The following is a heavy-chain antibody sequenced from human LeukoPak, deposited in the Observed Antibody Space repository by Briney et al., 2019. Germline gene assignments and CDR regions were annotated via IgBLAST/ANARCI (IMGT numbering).Heavy chain of an antibody. V-gene: IGHV3-48*01. CDR2: ISSSSSTI. D-gene: IGHD5-24*01. Sequence: PGGSLRLSCAASGFTFSSYSMNWVRQAPGKGLEWVSYISSSSSTIYYADSVKGRFTISRDNAKNSLYLQMNSLSAEDTAVYYCAREVGMALSEYYYYGMDVWGQGTTVTVSS. J-gene: IGHJ6*02. CDR3: AREVGMALSEYYYYGMDV. CDR1: GFTFSSYS.